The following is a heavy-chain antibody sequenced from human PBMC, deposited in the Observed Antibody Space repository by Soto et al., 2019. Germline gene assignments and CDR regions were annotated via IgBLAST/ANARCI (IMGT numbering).Heavy chain of an antibody. J-gene: IGHJ4*02. CDR1: GGSFSGYY. CDR2: INHSGST. D-gene: IGHD6-13*01. Sequence: QVQLQQWGAGLLKPSETLSLTCAVYGGSFSGYYWSWIRQPPGKGLEWIGEINHSGSTNYNPSLKSRVTISVDTSKNQFSLKLSSVTAADSAVYYCARAWIWAAAAYFDYWGQGTLVTVSS. V-gene: IGHV4-34*01. CDR3: ARAWIWAAAAYFDY.